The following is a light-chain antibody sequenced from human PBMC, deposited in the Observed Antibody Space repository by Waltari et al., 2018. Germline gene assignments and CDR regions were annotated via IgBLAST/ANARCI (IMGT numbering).Light chain of an antibody. J-gene: IGLJ3*02. CDR2: RNN. Sequence: QAGLTQPPSVSKGLRQTATLTCTGNSNNVGDQGATWLQHHQGHPPKLLSYRNNYRPSGISERFSASRSGNTASLTITGLQPEDEADYYCSSWDSSLSAWVFGGGTSLTVL. V-gene: IGLV10-54*04. CDR3: SSWDSSLSAWV. CDR1: SNNVGDQG.